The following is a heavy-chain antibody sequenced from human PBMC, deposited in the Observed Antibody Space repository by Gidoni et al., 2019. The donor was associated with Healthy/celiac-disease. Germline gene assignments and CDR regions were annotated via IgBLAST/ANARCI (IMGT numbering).Heavy chain of an antibody. J-gene: IGHJ4*02. CDR2: ISAYNGNT. CDR3: ARVPHTYDILTGYYIPFDY. Sequence: QVQLVQSGAEVKKPGASVKVSCKASGYTFTSYGISWVRQAPGQGLEWMGWISAYNGNTNYAQKLQGRVTMTTDTSTSTAYMELRSLRSDDTAVYYCARVPHTYDILTGYYIPFDYWGQGTLVTVSS. D-gene: IGHD3-9*01. CDR1: GYTFTSYG. V-gene: IGHV1-18*01.